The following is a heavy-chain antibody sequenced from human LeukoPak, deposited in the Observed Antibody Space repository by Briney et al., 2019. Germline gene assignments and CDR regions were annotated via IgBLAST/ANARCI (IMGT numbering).Heavy chain of an antibody. V-gene: IGHV4-4*07. CDR2: IYTSGST. D-gene: IGHD2-2*01. Sequence: SETLSLTCTVSGGSISSYYWSWIRQPAGKGLEWIGRIYTSGSTNYNPSLKSRVTMSVDTSKNQFSLKLSSVTAADTAVYYCARVGCSSTSCSHYYYYYMDVWGKGTTVTVSS. J-gene: IGHJ6*03. CDR1: GGSISSYY. CDR3: ARVGCSSTSCSHYYYYYMDV.